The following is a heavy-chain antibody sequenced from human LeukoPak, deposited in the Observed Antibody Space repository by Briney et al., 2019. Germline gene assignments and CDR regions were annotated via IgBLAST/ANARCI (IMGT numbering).Heavy chain of an antibody. CDR3: ASQDDYGDPNFDY. D-gene: IGHD4-17*01. CDR2: MNPNSGNT. Sequence: ASVKVSCKASGYTFTSYDINWVRQATGQGLEWMGWMNPNSGNTGYAQKFQGRVTITRNTSISTAYMELSSLKASDTAMYYCASQDDYGDPNFDYWGQGTLVTVSS. J-gene: IGHJ4*02. V-gene: IGHV1-8*03. CDR1: GYTFTSYD.